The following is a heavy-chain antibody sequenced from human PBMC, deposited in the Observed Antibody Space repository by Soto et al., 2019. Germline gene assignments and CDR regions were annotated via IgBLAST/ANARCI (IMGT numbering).Heavy chain of an antibody. Sequence: QVQLVESGGGVVQPGRSLRLSCATSVFSFGSYAMHWVRQAPGKGLEGVAVISYDGSNKYYADSVKGRFTISRDNSKNTLYLQMNSLRAEDTSVYYCARGDYSSVTPGMYYFDYWGQGTLVTVSS. V-gene: IGHV3-30-3*01. J-gene: IGHJ4*02. CDR3: ARGDYSSVTPGMYYFDY. CDR2: ISYDGSNK. D-gene: IGHD4-4*01. CDR1: VFSFGSYA.